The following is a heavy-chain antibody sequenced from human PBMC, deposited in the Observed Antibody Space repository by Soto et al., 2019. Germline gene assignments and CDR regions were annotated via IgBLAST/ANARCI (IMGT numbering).Heavy chain of an antibody. Sequence: QVHLVQSGAEVKKPGASVKVSCNGSGYGFTTYGITWVRQAPGQGLEWMAWISAHNGNTNYAQKLQGRVTVTRDTSTSTAYMELRSQRSDDTAVYYCARGRYGDYWGQGALVTVSS. CDR3: ARGRYGDY. D-gene: IGHD1-1*01. J-gene: IGHJ4*02. CDR2: ISAHNGNT. CDR1: GYGFTTYG. V-gene: IGHV1-18*01.